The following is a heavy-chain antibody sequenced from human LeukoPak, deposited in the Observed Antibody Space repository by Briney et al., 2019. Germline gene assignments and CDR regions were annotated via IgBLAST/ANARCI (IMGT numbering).Heavy chain of an antibody. CDR1: GFTFSTYA. CDR3: VKEDNQPPGGDY. V-gene: IGHV3-64D*09. D-gene: IGHD1-1*01. Sequence: GGSLRLSCSASGFTFSTYAMHWVRQAPGKGLEYVSVISSNGGSTYYAESVKGRFTISRDNSKNTLYLQMTRLRPEDTAVYYCVKEDNQPPGGDYWGRGTLVTVSS. CDR2: ISSNGGST. J-gene: IGHJ4*02.